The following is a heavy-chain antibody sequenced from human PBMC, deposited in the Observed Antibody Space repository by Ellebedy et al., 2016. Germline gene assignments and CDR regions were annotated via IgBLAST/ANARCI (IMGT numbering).Heavy chain of an antibody. Sequence: GESLKISCAASGFTVGNNYMSWVRQAPGKGLEWVSTISGDGYNTYLADSVRGRFTISRDDSKNMVYLQMTSLRVEDTAVYYCRRGHYFHYWGQGTLVTVSS. CDR3: RRGHYFHY. CDR1: GFTVGNNY. J-gene: IGHJ4*02. CDR2: ISGDGYNT. V-gene: IGHV3-53*01.